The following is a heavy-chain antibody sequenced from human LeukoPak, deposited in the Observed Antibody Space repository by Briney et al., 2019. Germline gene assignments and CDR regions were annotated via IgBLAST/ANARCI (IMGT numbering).Heavy chain of an antibody. V-gene: IGHV4-59*08. CDR2: IYYSGST. Sequence: PSETLSLTCAVSGGSISSYYWCWIRQPPGKGLEWIGYIYYSGSTNYNPSLKSRVTISVDTSKNQFSLKLSSVTAADTAVYYCARAAYGSGSYLFDYWGQGTLVTVSS. CDR1: GGSISSYY. D-gene: IGHD3-10*01. CDR3: ARAAYGSGSYLFDY. J-gene: IGHJ4*02.